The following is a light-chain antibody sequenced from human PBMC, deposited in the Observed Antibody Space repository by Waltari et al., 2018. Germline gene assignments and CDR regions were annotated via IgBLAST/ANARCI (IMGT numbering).Light chain of an antibody. Sequence: DVVMTQSPLSLPVTPGEPASISCRSSQSFLASNGDNYLNWYLQKPGQSPQVLRYLGSYQASGVPDRFSGSGSGTDFTLKVSRVEAEDVGVYYCMQAAHAPITFGQGTRLELK. CDR1: QSFLASNGDNY. J-gene: IGKJ5*01. V-gene: IGKV2-28*01. CDR3: MQAAHAPIT. CDR2: LGS.